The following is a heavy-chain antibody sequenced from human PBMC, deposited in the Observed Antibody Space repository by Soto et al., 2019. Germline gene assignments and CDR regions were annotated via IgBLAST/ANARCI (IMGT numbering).Heavy chain of an antibody. CDR1: GGTFSSYA. CDR2: IIPIFGTA. Sequence: SVKVSCKASGGTFSSYAISWVRQAPGQGLEWMGGIIPIFGTANYAQKFQGRVTITADESTSTAYMELSSLRSEDTAVYYCARGRGYSYGLAEKFDYWGQGTLVTVSS. CDR3: ARGRGYSYGLAEKFDY. D-gene: IGHD5-18*01. J-gene: IGHJ4*02. V-gene: IGHV1-69*13.